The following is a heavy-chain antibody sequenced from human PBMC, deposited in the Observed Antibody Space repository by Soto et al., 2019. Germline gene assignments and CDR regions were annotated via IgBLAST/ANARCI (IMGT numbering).Heavy chain of an antibody. V-gene: IGHV1-8*01. CDR1: GYTFTSYD. Sequence: ASVKVSCKASGYTFTSYDINWVRQATGQGLEWMGWMNPNSGNTGYAQKFQGRVTMTRNTSISTAYMELSSLRSEDTAVYYCARGPYCSGGSCYDYYYYMDVWGKGTTVTVSS. CDR2: MNPNSGNT. D-gene: IGHD2-15*01. J-gene: IGHJ6*03. CDR3: ARGPYCSGGSCYDYYYYMDV.